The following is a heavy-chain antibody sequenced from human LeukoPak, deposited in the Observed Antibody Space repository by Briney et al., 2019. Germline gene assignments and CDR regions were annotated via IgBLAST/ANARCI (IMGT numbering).Heavy chain of an antibody. D-gene: IGHD1-26*01. CDR1: GFTFSNYG. CDR3: ARRWESLYYQYYYMDV. CDR2: IKQDGSEK. J-gene: IGHJ6*03. Sequence: PGGSLRLSCAASGFTFSNYGMNWVRQAPGKGLEWVANIKQDGSEKYYVDSVKGRFTIPRDNAKNSVYLQINSLRADDPAVYYCARRWESLYYQYYYMDVWGKGTTVTVCS. V-gene: IGHV3-7*01.